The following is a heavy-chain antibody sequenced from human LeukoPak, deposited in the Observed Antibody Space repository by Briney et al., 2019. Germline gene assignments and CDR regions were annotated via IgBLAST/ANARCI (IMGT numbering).Heavy chain of an antibody. CDR1: GYSFTSYW. CDR2: IYPSDSDT. CDR3: ARHPWGIKVADY. D-gene: IGHD3-16*01. V-gene: IGHV5-51*01. J-gene: IGHJ4*02. Sequence: GESLKISCKTSGYSFTSYWIGWVRQMPRKGLEWMGIIYPSDSDTRYSPSFQGQVTISADRSITTAYLQWSSLKASDTAMYYCARHPWGIKVADYWGQGTLVTVSS.